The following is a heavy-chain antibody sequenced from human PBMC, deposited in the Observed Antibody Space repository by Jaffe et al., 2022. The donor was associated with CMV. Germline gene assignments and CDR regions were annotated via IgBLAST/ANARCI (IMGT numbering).Heavy chain of an antibody. CDR2: INHSGST. Sequence: QVQLQQWGAGLLKPSETLSLTCAVYGGSFSGYYWSWIRQPPGKGLEWIGEINHSGSTNYNPSLKSRVTISVDTSKNQFSLKLSSVTAADTAVYYCARDACGGDCYSGYFDYWGQGTLVTVSS. D-gene: IGHD2-21*02. CDR3: ARDACGGDCYSGYFDY. J-gene: IGHJ4*02. V-gene: IGHV4-34*01. CDR1: GGSFSGYY.